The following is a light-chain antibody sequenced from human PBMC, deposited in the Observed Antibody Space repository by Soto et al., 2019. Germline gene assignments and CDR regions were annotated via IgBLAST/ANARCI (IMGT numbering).Light chain of an antibody. J-gene: IGKJ4*01. CDR1: QSVSNN. Sequence: EIVMTQSPATLSVSPGEKATLSCRASQSVSNNLAWYQRKPGQAPRLLIYFASTRATGIPARFSGSGSGTELSLTISSLQSEDFAVYYCQQYNKWPLTFGGGTKVETK. CDR2: FAS. CDR3: QQYNKWPLT. V-gene: IGKV3-15*01.